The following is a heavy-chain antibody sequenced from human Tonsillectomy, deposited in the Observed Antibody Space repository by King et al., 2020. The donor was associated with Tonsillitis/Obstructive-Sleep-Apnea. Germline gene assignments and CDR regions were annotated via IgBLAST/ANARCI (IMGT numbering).Heavy chain of an antibody. CDR3: ARDDILTGTLSL. CDR2: ISGFNGNT. J-gene: IGHJ4*02. V-gene: IGHV1-18*01. CDR1: GYTFNSYG. D-gene: IGHD3-9*01. Sequence: QLVQSGAEVKKPGASVKVSCKASGYTFNSYGISWVRQAPGQGLEWMGWISGFNGNTNYAQGFQGRVTMTTATSTTAYMELRSLRSDDTAVYYCARDDILTGTLSLWGQGTLVTVSS.